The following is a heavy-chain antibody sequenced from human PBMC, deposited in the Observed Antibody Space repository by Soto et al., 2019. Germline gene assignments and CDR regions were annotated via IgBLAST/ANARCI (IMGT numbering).Heavy chain of an antibody. CDR1: GFTFSSYA. D-gene: IGHD3-22*01. CDR3: AKRSFRFTGENYDSSGILDY. J-gene: IGHJ4*02. V-gene: IGHV3-23*01. Sequence: GGSLRLSCAASGFTFSSYAMSWVRQAPGKGLEWVSAISGSGGSTYYADSVKGRFTISRDNSKNTLYLQMNSLRAEDTAVYYCAKRSFRFTGENYDSSGILDYWGQGTLVTVSS. CDR2: ISGSGGST.